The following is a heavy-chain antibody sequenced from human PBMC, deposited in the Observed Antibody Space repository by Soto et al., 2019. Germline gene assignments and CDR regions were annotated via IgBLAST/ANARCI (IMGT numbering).Heavy chain of an antibody. CDR1: GFTFSSYA. CDR2: ISYDGSNK. D-gene: IGHD6-19*01. CDR3: ARDDAGAVALGINWFDP. Sequence: QVQLVESGGGVVQPGRSLRLSCAASGFTFSSYAMHWVRQAPGKGLEWVAVISYDGSNKYYADSVKGRFTISRDNSKNTLYLQMNSLRAEDTAVYYCARDDAGAVALGINWFDPWGQGTLVTVSS. V-gene: IGHV3-30-3*01. J-gene: IGHJ5*02.